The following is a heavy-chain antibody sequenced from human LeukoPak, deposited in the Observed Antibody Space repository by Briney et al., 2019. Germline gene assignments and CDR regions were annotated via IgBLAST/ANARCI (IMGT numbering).Heavy chain of an antibody. CDR3: ARAGGTVTTYFDY. CDR2: IIPIFGTA. Sequence: ASVKVSCKASGYTFTGYYMHWVRQAPGQGLEWMGGIIPIFGTANYAQKFQGRVTITTDESTSTAYMELSSLRSEDTAVYYCARAGGTVTTYFDYWGQGTLVTVSS. CDR1: GYTFTGYY. V-gene: IGHV1-69*05. J-gene: IGHJ4*02. D-gene: IGHD4-11*01.